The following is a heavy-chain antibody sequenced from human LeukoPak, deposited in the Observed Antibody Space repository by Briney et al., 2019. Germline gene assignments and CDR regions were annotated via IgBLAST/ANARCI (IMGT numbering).Heavy chain of an antibody. CDR2: ISYDGSNK. CDR3: ARDLDTTMEFFDY. Sequence: TGGSLRLSCAASGFTFNSYAMHWVRQAPGKGLEWVAVISYDGSNKYYADSVKGRFTISRDNSKNTLYLQMNSLRAEDTAVYYCARDLDTTMEFFDYWGQGTLVTVSS. J-gene: IGHJ4*02. V-gene: IGHV3-30-3*01. D-gene: IGHD5-18*01. CDR1: GFTFNSYA.